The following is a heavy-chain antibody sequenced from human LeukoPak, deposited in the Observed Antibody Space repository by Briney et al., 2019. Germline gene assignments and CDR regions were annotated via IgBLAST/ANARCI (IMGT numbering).Heavy chain of an antibody. V-gene: IGHV3-23*01. D-gene: IGHD5-12*01. CDR1: GFTFGDSA. Sequence: PGGSLRLSCTTSGFTFGDSAMSWVRQAPGKGLEWVSVLIGSSGSTDYADSVKGRFTISRDISKNTLFLQMNSLRAEDTAIYYCAKGAYDYIEIAYFDSWGRGTLVTVSS. CDR3: AKGAYDYIEIAYFDS. CDR2: LIGSSGST. J-gene: IGHJ4*02.